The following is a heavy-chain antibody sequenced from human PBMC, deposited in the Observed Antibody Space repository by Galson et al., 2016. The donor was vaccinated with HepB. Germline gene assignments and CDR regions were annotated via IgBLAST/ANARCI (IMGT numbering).Heavy chain of an antibody. D-gene: IGHD2/OR15-2a*01. Sequence: SLRLSCAGSGFTFSNHYMHWVRQAPGKGLVWVSRINSDGSNANYADSVKGRFTISRDNAKNSLYLQMSSLRAEDTAVYFCARDGSIFDYWGHGILVTVSS. CDR3: ARDGSIFDY. J-gene: IGHJ4*01. CDR2: INSDGSNA. V-gene: IGHV3-74*01. CDR1: GFTFSNHY.